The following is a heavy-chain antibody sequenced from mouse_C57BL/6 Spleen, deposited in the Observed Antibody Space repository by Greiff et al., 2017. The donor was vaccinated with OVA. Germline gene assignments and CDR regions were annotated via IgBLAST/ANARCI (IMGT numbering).Heavy chain of an antibody. CDR1: GYTFPSYW. V-gene: IGHV1-64*01. D-gene: IGHD2-5*01. Sequence: VQLQQPGAELVKPGASVKLSCKASGYTFPSYWMHWVKQRPGQGLEWIGMIHPNSGSTNYNEKFKSKATLTVDKSSSTAYMQLSSLTSEDSAVYYCARISNYYYYAMDYWGQGTSVTVSS. J-gene: IGHJ4*01. CDR3: ARISNYYYYAMDY. CDR2: IHPNSGST.